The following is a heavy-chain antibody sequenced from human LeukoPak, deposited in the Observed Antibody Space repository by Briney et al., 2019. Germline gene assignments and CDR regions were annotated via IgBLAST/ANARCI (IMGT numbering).Heavy chain of an antibody. D-gene: IGHD1-26*01. V-gene: IGHV1-2*02. CDR3: ARSLYSGSYYRFGY. Sequence: RGASVKVSCKASGYTFTGYYMHWVRQAPGQGLEWMGWINPNSGGTNYAQKFQGRVTMTRDTSISTAYMELSRLRSDDTAVYYCARSLYSGSYYRFGYWGQGTLVTVSS. CDR2: INPNSGGT. CDR1: GYTFTGYY. J-gene: IGHJ4*02.